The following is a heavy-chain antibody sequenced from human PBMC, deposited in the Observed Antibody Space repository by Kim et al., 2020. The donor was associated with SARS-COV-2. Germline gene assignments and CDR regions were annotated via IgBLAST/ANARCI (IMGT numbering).Heavy chain of an antibody. V-gene: IGHV3-11*01. CDR3: ARAYRNDESGYRHIDY. D-gene: IGHD3-3*01. Sequence: DSVKGRFTLSRDNAKNTLYLQMNSLRVDETAVYFCARAYRNDESGYRHIDYWGRGTLVTVS. J-gene: IGHJ4*02.